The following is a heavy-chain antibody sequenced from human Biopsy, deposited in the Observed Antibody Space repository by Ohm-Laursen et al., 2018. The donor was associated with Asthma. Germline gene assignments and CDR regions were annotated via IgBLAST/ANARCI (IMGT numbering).Heavy chain of an antibody. CDR2: ISFDGSNK. CDR3: ASYGVVTAILPMDV. J-gene: IGHJ6*02. D-gene: IGHD2-21*02. CDR1: GFSFSRYG. Sequence: SSLRLSCAATGFSFSRYGMHWVRQAPGKGLEWVAVISFDGSNKYYGDSVKGRFTIARDNSKNTVYLQMNSLRAEDTAVYYCASYGVVTAILPMDVWGQGTTVTVSS. V-gene: IGHV3-30*03.